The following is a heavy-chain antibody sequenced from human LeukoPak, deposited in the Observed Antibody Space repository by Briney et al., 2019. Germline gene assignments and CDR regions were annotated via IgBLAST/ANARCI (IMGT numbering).Heavy chain of an antibody. Sequence: GGSLRLSCAASGFTFSNYAMNWVRQAPGKGLEWVSSTSGSGDSTYYADSVKGRFTISRDNSKNTLYLQMHSLRAEDTAVYYCAKGIGGQIAAANRWGQGILVTVSS. D-gene: IGHD6-13*01. CDR3: AKGIGGQIAAANR. CDR2: TSGSGDST. CDR1: GFTFSNYA. J-gene: IGHJ4*02. V-gene: IGHV3-23*01.